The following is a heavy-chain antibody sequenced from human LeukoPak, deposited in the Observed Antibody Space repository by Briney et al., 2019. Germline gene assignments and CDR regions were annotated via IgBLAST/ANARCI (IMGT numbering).Heavy chain of an antibody. V-gene: IGHV3-48*03. D-gene: IGHD2-21*02. CDR1: GFTFSSYE. J-gene: IGHJ4*02. CDR2: ISSSGSTI. CDR3: ARDRVVVTAIQNRYFDY. Sequence: GGSLRLSCAASGFTFSSYEMNWVRQALGKGLEWVSYISSSGSTIYYADSVKGRFTISRDNAKNSLYLQMNSLRAEDTAVYYCARDRVVVTAIQNRYFDYWGQGTLVTVSS.